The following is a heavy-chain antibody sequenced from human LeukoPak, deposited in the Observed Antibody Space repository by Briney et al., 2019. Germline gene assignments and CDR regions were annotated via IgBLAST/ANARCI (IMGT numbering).Heavy chain of an antibody. D-gene: IGHD3-9*01. CDR1: GGSISSSSYY. CDR3: ARELTNWFDP. Sequence: SETLSLTCTVSGGSISSSSYYWGWIRQPPGKGLEWIGSIYYSGSTYYNPSLKSRVTISVDTSKNQFSLKLSSVTAADTAVYYCARELTNWFDPWGQGTLVTVSS. CDR2: IYYSGST. V-gene: IGHV4-39*07. J-gene: IGHJ5*02.